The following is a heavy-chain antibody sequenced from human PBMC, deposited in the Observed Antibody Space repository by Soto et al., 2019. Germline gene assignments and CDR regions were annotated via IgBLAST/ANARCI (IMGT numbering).Heavy chain of an antibody. CDR1: VFTFSTYA. Sequence: GGALRVSCAACVFTFSTYAMTWVRQAPGKGLEWVSIISSSGDATYYLDSVKGRFTISRDNSRNTLNLQMNSLRAEDTAVYYCARGEDAFFYYGLDVWGQGITVTVS. CDR3: ARGEDAFFYYGLDV. CDR2: ISSSGDAT. J-gene: IGHJ6*02. V-gene: IGHV3-23*01.